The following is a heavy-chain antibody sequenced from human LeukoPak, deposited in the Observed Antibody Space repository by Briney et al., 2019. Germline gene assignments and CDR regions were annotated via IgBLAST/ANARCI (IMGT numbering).Heavy chain of an antibody. J-gene: IGHJ6*02. CDR1: GSTFSSYS. CDR3: ARSYYDFWSGYYSPQGGVDYYGMDV. CDR2: ISSSSSTI. Sequence: GGSLRLSCAASGSTFSSYSMNWVRQAPGKGLEWVSCISSSSSTIYYADSVKGRFTISRDNAKNSLYLQMNSLRAEDTAVYYCARSYYDFWSGYYSPQGGVDYYGMDVWGQGTTVTVSS. D-gene: IGHD3-3*01. V-gene: IGHV3-48*01.